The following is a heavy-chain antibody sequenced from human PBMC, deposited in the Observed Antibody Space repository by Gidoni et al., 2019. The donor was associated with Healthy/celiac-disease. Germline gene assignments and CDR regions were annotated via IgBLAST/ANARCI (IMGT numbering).Heavy chain of an antibody. CDR2: IISIFSTS. V-gene: IGHV1-69*01. D-gene: IGHD1-7*01. J-gene: IGHJ6*02. CDR1: GGTFSRYA. CDR3: ARDTLPGDNWNSAPNYGMDL. Sequence: QVQLMQSGAEVTKPGSSVKVVCKASGGTFSRYAISWVRQAPGQGLEWMGGIISIFSTSIYAQKFQGRVTITADESTSTAYMELSSLSSEDTAVYYCARDTLPGDNWNSAPNYGMDLWGQGTTVTVSS.